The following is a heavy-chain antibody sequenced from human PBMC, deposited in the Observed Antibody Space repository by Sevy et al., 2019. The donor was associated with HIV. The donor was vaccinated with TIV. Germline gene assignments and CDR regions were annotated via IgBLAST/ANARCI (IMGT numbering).Heavy chain of an antibody. D-gene: IGHD2-2*02. J-gene: IGHJ6*03. CDR3: ARVQCRSTSCYTGYYYYYMDV. CDR1: GGTFSDYA. V-gene: IGHV1-69*13. Sequence: ASVKVSCKASGGTFSDYAISWVRQAPGQGLEWMGAIIPVFGTPNYARKFQGGVTITADESTSTAFMELSRLRSDDTAVYFCARVQCRSTSCYTGYYYYYMDVWGEGTTVTVSS. CDR2: IIPVFGTP.